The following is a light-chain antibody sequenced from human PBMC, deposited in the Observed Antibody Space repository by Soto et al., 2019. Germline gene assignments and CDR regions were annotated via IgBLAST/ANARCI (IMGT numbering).Light chain of an antibody. J-gene: IGKJ1*01. CDR2: QAS. V-gene: IGKV1-5*03. CDR1: QSTSSY. CDR3: QQYSSHST. Sequence: DIHMTHSPSTLSSSLVDSVTITCRASQSTSSYLAWYQQKPGKAPKLLIYQASSLENGVPSRFSGSGSGTEFSLTISSLQPDDFATYYCQQYSSHSTFGQGTKVDIK.